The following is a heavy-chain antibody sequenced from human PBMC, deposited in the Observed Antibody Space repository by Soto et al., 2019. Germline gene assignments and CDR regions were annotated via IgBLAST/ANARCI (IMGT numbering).Heavy chain of an antibody. Sequence: SETLSLTCTVSGGSLSSYYWSWIRQPPGKGLEWIGYIYYSGSTNYNPSLKSRVTISVDTSKNQFSLKLSSVTAADTAVYYCARGQGYCSGGSCYPLHYYYYYYMDVWGKGTTVTVSS. CDR2: IYYSGST. CDR3: ARGQGYCSGGSCYPLHYYYYYYMDV. V-gene: IGHV4-59*01. J-gene: IGHJ6*03. D-gene: IGHD2-15*01. CDR1: GGSLSSYY.